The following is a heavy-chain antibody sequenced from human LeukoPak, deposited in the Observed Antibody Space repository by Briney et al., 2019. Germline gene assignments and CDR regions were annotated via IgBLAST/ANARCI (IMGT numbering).Heavy chain of an antibody. J-gene: IGHJ5*02. CDR1: GGSISGYY. D-gene: IGHD5-18*01. CDR3: ARHVGYGNNWFDP. V-gene: IGHV4-59*08. CDR2: IYYSGST. Sequence: SETLSLTCSVSGGSISGYYWSWVRQPPGKGLEWIGYIYYSGSTNYHPTLKSRVTISVDTSKNQFSLKLRSVTAADTAVYYCARHVGYGNNWFDPWGQGTLVTVSS.